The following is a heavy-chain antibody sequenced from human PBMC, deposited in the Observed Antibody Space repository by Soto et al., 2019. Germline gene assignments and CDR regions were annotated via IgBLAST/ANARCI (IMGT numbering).Heavy chain of an antibody. CDR3: AKSHVGMVIWLPWFFYX. CDR1: GFTLEDYS. D-gene: IGHD1-26*01. J-gene: IGHJ2*01. V-gene: IGHV3-9*01. Sequence: PGGSLRLSCVASGFTLEDYSMHWIRQVPGKGLEWVSGISSNSYTIRYADSVQVRVTISMDNAKNSLYLQMNSLRPDDSALYYCAKSHVGMVIWLPWFFYXWGRGTLVTVSX. CDR2: ISSNSYTI.